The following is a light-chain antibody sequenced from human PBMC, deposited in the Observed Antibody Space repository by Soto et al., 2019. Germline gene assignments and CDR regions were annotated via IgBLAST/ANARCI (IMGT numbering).Light chain of an antibody. J-gene: IGKJ4*01. CDR3: QQYDNWPLT. CDR1: QSVGRN. CDR2: DAS. Sequence: IVMTQYPANLSLSPGERVTLSCRASQSVGRNLAWYQQKPGLAPRVLIYDASTRATVIPARFSGSVSGTEGTITISSLKSEDCAVYYCQQYDNWPLTFGGGTKVDIK. V-gene: IGKV3-15*01.